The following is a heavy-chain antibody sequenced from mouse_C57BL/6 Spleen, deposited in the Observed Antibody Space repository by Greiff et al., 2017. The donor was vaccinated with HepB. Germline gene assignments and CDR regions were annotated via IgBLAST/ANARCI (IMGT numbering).Heavy chain of an antibody. CDR1: GYTFTSYW. D-gene: IGHD1-1*01. J-gene: IGHJ2*01. V-gene: IGHV1-64*01. CDR3: ASFITTVVAPYYFDY. Sequence: QVQLQQSGAELVKPGASVKLSCKASGYTFTSYWMHWVKQRPGQGLEWIGMIHPNSGSTNYNEKFKSKATLTVDKSSSTAYMQLSSLTSEDSAVYYCASFITTVVAPYYFDYWGQGTTLTVSS. CDR2: IHPNSGST.